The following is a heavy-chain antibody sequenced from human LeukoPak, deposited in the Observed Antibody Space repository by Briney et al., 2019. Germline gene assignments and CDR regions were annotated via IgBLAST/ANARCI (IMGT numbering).Heavy chain of an antibody. J-gene: IGHJ4*02. CDR1: GYTFTGYY. Sequence: ASVKVSCKASGYTFTGYYMHWVRQAPGQGLEWMGRINPNSGGTNYAQKFRGRVTMTRDTSISTAYMELSRPRSDDTAVYYCARVHYDTHDRDGDDYWGQGILVTVSS. CDR2: INPNSGGT. V-gene: IGHV1-2*06. CDR3: ARVHYDTHDRDGDDY. D-gene: IGHD3-9*01.